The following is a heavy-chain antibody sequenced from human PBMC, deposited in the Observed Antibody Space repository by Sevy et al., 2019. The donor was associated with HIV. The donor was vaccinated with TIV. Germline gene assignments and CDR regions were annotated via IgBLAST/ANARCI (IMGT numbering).Heavy chain of an antibody. CDR2: MIPILGTT. J-gene: IGHJ6*02. Sequence: ASVKVSCKAFGGSFGFYGISWVRQAPGHGLEWMAGMIPILGTTKYAQKFQGRVTITADESTSTVYMELTSLRSEDTAVYYCARAGPDDILTHYGMDVWGQGTTVTVSS. CDR1: GGSFGFYG. V-gene: IGHV1-69*13. CDR3: ARAGPDDILTHYGMDV. D-gene: IGHD3-9*01.